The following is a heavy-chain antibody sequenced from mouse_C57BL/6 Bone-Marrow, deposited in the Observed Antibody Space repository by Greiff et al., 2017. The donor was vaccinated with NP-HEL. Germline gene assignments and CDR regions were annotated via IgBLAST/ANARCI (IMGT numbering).Heavy chain of an antibody. V-gene: IGHV1-62-2*01. D-gene: IGHD1-1*01. CDR2: FYPGSGSI. CDR1: GYTFTEYT. Sequence: QVQLQQSGAELVKPGASVKLSCKASGYTFTEYTIHWVKQRAGQGLEGIGWFYPGSGSIKYNETFKNKATLTADKSYSTVYMDISRLTSEDSAVYFCARHGDYFGSSYGYFDVWGTGTTVTVSS. J-gene: IGHJ1*03. CDR3: ARHGDYFGSSYGYFDV.